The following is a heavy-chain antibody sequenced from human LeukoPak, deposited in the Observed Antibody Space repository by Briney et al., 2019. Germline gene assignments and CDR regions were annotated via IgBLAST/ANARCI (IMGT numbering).Heavy chain of an antibody. D-gene: IGHD6-13*01. CDR2: IRYDGSNK. Sequence: GGSLRLSCAASGFTFSSYGMHWVRQAPGKGLEWVAFIRYDGSNKYYADSVKGRFTISRDNSKNTLYLQMNSLRAEDTAVYYCAKVARIAAAGMFDYWGQGTLVTVSS. V-gene: IGHV3-30*02. J-gene: IGHJ4*02. CDR3: AKVARIAAAGMFDY. CDR1: GFTFSSYG.